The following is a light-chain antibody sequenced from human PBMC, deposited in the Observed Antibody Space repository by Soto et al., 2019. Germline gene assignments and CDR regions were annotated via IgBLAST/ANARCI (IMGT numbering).Light chain of an antibody. J-gene: IGKJ4*01. CDR2: RAS. CDR3: QQYNSYSLT. V-gene: IGKV1-5*03. CDR1: QSISSW. Sequence: DIQMTQSPSTLSVSIGDRVTITCRASQSISSWLAWYQQKPGKAPKLLIYRASSLQSGVPSRFSGSGSGTEFTLTISSLQPDDFATYYCQQYNSYSLTFGGGTNVEIK.